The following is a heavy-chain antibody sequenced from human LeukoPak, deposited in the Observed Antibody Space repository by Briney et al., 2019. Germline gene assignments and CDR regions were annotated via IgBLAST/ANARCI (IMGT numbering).Heavy chain of an antibody. V-gene: IGHV4-31*03. CDR1: VGSISSGCYY. D-gene: IGHD2-21*02. Sequence: SQTLSLTCTVSVGSISSGCYYWSWIRQHPGKGLEWIGYIYYSGSTYYNPSLKSRVTISVDTSKNQFSLKLSSVTAADTAVYYCARDPAKCGGDCYSVWGQGTLVTVSS. CDR3: ARDPAKCGGDCYSV. J-gene: IGHJ1*01. CDR2: IYYSGST.